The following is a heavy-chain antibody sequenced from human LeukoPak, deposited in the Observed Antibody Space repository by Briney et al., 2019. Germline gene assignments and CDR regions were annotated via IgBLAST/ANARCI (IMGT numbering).Heavy chain of an antibody. CDR3: ARHVRDGYNYIGY. CDR2: IYYSGST. CDR1: GGSISSSRYY. D-gene: IGHD5-24*01. Sequence: SETLSLTCTVSGGSISSSRYYWGWIRQPPGKGLEWIGYIYYSGSTFYNPSLKSRVTVSLDTSRDQFSLKLNSVTAADTAVYFCARHVRDGYNYIGYWGQGTLVTVSS. V-gene: IGHV4-39*01. J-gene: IGHJ4*02.